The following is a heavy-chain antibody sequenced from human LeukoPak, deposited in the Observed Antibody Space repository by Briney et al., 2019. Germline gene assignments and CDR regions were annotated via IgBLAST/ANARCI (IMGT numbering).Heavy chain of an antibody. V-gene: IGHV4-34*01. CDR1: GGSFSGYY. Sequence: PSETLSLTCAVYGGSFSGYYWSWIRQPPGKGLEWIGEINHSGSTNYNPSLKSRVTISVDTSKNQFSLKLSSVTAADTAVYYCARGPRSSSWYRYGKYSQHWGQATLVTVSS. J-gene: IGHJ1*01. CDR3: ARGPRSSSWYRYGKYSQH. D-gene: IGHD6-13*01. CDR2: INHSGST.